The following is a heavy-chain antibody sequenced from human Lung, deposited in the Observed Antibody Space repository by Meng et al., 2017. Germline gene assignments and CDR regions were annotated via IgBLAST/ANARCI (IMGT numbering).Heavy chain of an antibody. CDR1: GGSISSGTYY. CDR2: IHYSGST. D-gene: IGHD3-22*01. J-gene: IGHJ5*02. V-gene: IGHV4-31*03. CDR3: ARYVFDSSSLYSNWFDP. Sequence: QLQLQESGPGLVKPSQTLSLTCTVSGGSISSGTYYWGWIRQLPGKGLEWIAYIHYSGSTYCSPSLKSRVTISVDTSKNQLSLKLSSMTAADTAVYYCARYVFDSSSLYSNWFDPWGQGTLVTVSS.